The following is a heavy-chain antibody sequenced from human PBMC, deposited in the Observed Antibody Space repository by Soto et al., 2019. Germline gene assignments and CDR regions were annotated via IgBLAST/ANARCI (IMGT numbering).Heavy chain of an antibody. V-gene: IGHV1-18*01. CDR1: GYTFTSYG. D-gene: IGHD3-22*01. Sequence: ASVKVSCKASGYTFTSYGISWVRQAPGQGLEWMGWISAYNGNTNYAQKLQGRVTMTTDTSTSTAYMELGSLRSDDTAVYYCARSHYYDSSGYYYEGAQPLDPWGQGTLVTVSS. CDR2: ISAYNGNT. J-gene: IGHJ5*02. CDR3: ARSHYYDSSGYYYEGAQPLDP.